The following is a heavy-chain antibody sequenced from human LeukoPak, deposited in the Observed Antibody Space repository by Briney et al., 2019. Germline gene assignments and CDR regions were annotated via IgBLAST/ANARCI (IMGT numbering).Heavy chain of an antibody. Sequence: GGSLRLSCAASGFTVSSNYMSWVRQAPGKGLEWVSVIYSGGSTYYADSVKGRFTISRDNSKNTLYLQMNSLRAEDTAVYYCARVSYDFWSGYELNNYHYYMDVWGKGTTVTVSS. J-gene: IGHJ6*03. CDR1: GFTVSSNY. V-gene: IGHV3-53*01. CDR2: IYSGGST. D-gene: IGHD3-3*01. CDR3: ARVSYDFWSGYELNNYHYYMDV.